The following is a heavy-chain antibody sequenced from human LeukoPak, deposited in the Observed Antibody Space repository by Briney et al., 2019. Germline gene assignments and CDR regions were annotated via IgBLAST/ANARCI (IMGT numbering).Heavy chain of an antibody. CDR3: ARRGVRGVISY. Sequence: SETLSLTCTVSGGSISSYYWSWLRQPAGKGLEWIGRIYTSGSTNYNPSLKSRVTMSVDTSKNQFSLKLTSVTAADTAVYYCARRGVRGVISYWGQGTLVTVSS. J-gene: IGHJ4*02. D-gene: IGHD3-10*01. V-gene: IGHV4-4*07. CDR1: GGSISSYY. CDR2: IYTSGST.